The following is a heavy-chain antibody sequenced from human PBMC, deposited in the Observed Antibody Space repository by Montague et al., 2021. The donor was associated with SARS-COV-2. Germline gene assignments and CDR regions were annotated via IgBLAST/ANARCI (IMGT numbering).Heavy chain of an antibody. CDR1: GFSLSTSGVG. D-gene: IGHD5-18*01. J-gene: IGHJ3*02. CDR3: ARTTDCGYSYGRCTEALDN. Sequence: PPLVKPTQTLTLTCTFSGFSLSTSGVGVGWIRQPPGKALEWLALIYWNDDKRYSPSLKSRLTITKDTSKNQVVLTMTNMDPVDTATYYCARTTDCGYSYGRCTEALDNWGQGTMVTVSS. V-gene: IGHV2-5*01. CDR2: IYWNDDK.